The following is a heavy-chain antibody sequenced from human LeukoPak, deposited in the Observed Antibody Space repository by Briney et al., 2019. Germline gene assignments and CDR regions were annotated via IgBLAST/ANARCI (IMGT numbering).Heavy chain of an antibody. CDR1: GYTFTSYY. CDR3: ARDGYSSGWYEVLGRYYYYYMDV. D-gene: IGHD6-19*01. CDR2: INPSGGST. Sequence: GASVKVSCKASGYTFTSYYMHWVRRAPGQGLEWMGLINPSGGSTSYAQKFQGRVTMTRDMSTSTVYMELSSLRSEDTAVYYCARDGYSSGWYEVLGRYYYYYMDVWGKGTTVTVSS. V-gene: IGHV1-46*01. J-gene: IGHJ6*03.